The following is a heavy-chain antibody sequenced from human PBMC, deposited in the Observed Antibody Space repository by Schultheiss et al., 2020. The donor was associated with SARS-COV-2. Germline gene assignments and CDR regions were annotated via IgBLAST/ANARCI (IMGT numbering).Heavy chain of an antibody. Sequence: SGPTLVKPTQTLTLTCTFSGFSLSTSGMCVSWIRQPPGKGLEWIGYIYYSGSTYYNPSLKSRVTISVDTSKNQFSLKLSSVTAADTAVYYCASSDYWGQGTLVTVSS. CDR1: GFSLSTSGMC. CDR2: IYYSGST. J-gene: IGHJ4*02. V-gene: IGHV4-31*03. CDR3: ASSDY.